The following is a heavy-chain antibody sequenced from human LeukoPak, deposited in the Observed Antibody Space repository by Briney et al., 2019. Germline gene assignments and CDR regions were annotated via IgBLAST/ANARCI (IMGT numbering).Heavy chain of an antibody. CDR1: GGSISSPY. J-gene: IGHJ4*02. Sequence: SETLSLTCTVSGGSISSPYWTWIRQPAGKGLEWIGRFYTSGIANYNPSLKSRVTMSVDTSKNQFSLKVSSVTAADTAVYYCARAIRFGELCYFDYWGQGTLVTVSS. CDR2: FYTSGIA. CDR3: ARAIRFGELCYFDY. V-gene: IGHV4-4*07. D-gene: IGHD3-10*01.